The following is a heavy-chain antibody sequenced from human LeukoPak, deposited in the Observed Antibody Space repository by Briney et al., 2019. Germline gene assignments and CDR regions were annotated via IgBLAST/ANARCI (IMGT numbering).Heavy chain of an antibody. CDR3: ARDSSAVRGVIPNFDY. Sequence: PGGSMRLSCVASGFTFSSYWMNWVRQAPGKGLEWVANIKQDGSEKYYVDSVKGRFTMSRDNAKNSLYLQMNSLRAKDTAVYYCARDSSAVRGVIPNFDYWGQGTLVTVSS. CDR2: IKQDGSEK. V-gene: IGHV3-7*01. D-gene: IGHD3-10*01. CDR1: GFTFSSYW. J-gene: IGHJ4*02.